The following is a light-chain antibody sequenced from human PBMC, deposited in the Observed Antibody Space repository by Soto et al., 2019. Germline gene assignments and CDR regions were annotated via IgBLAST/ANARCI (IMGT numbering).Light chain of an antibody. Sequence: EIVLTQSPGTLSLSPGERATLSCRASQSVSSNYLAWYQQKPGQAPRLLIYGISSRATGIPDRFSGSGSGTDFTLTISRLEPEDFAVYYCREYGSSRTFGQGTKVEIK. CDR1: QSVSSNY. CDR3: REYGSSRT. CDR2: GIS. V-gene: IGKV3-20*01. J-gene: IGKJ1*01.